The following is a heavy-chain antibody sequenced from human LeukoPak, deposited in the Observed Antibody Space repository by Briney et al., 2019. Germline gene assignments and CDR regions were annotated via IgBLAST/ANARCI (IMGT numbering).Heavy chain of an antibody. CDR3: ARDAVDTANAV. D-gene: IGHD5-18*01. CDR2: INSDGSIT. CDR1: GFTFTAYW. Sequence: GGSLRLSCAASGFTFTAYWMHWVRQAPGKGLVWVSHINSDGSITSYADSVKGRFTISRDNAKNTLYLQMNSLRAEDTAVYYCARDAVDTANAVWGQGTTVTVSS. J-gene: IGHJ6*02. V-gene: IGHV3-74*01.